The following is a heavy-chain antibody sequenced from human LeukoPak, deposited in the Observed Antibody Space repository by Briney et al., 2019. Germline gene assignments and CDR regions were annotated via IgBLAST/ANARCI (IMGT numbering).Heavy chain of an antibody. J-gene: IGHJ3*02. V-gene: IGHV4-59*08. CDR3: ARRHDAFDI. Sequence: SETLSLTCTVSGGSISSYYWSWIRQPPGKGPEWIGYIYYSGSTNYNPSLKSRVTISVDTSKNQFSLKLSSVTAADTAVYYCARRHDAFDIWGQGTMVTVSS. CDR1: GGSISSYY. CDR2: IYYSGST.